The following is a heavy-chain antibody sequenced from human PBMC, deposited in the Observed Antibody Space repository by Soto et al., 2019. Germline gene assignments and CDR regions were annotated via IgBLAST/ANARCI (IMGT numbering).Heavy chain of an antibody. CDR2: ISAYNGNT. CDR3: ARVPKSGNYFLSXFDY. J-gene: IGHJ4*02. CDR1: GYTFTSYY. Sequence: ASVKVSCKASGYTFTSYYISWVRQAPGQGLEWMGWISAYNGNTNYAQKLQDRVTITTDTSTSTTYMELSSLRSEDTAVYYCARVPKSGNYFLSXFDYWGQGTLVTVSS. V-gene: IGHV1-18*01. D-gene: IGHD3-22*01.